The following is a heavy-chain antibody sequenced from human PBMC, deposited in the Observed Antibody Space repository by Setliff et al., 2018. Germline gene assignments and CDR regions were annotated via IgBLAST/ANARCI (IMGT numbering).Heavy chain of an antibody. Sequence: PGGSLRLSCGASGFTYKNDWVSWVRQAPGKGLEWLASINPDGSEKYYVDSVKGRFTISRDNAKNSLSLQMNNLRIEDTAVYYCFGAGTCSYWGQGTLVTVSS. J-gene: IGHJ4*02. CDR1: GFTYKNDW. V-gene: IGHV3-7*01. CDR3: FGAGTCSY. D-gene: IGHD3-10*01. CDR2: INPDGSEK.